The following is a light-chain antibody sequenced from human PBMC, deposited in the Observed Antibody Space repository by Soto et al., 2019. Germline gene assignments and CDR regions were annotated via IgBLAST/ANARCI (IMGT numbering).Light chain of an antibody. V-gene: IGKV1-5*03. CDR2: KAS. J-gene: IGKJ1*01. CDR1: QTISSW. Sequence: IRMTQSPSPLSATAGDRVTITCRASQTISSWLAWYQQKPGKAPKLLIYKASTLKSGVPSRFSGSGSGTDFTLTISSLQPEDFATYYCQQSYSTPPTFGQGTKVDNK. CDR3: QQSYSTPPT.